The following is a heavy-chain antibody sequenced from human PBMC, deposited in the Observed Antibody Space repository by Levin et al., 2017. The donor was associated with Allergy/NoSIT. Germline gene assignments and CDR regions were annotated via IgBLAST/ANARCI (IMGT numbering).Heavy chain of an antibody. V-gene: IGHV3-23*01. D-gene: IGHD1-1*01. CDR3: AKKQGGTSGFSFDV. Sequence: GGSLRLSCAVSGFTISEYAMTWVRQAPGKGLEWVSVITGGGFNTYYGDSVKGRFTVSRDNSKNTLYLELNSLRAEDTAVYYCAKKQGGTSGFSFDVWGQGTMVTVSS. CDR1: GFTISEYA. CDR2: ITGGGFNT. J-gene: IGHJ3*01.